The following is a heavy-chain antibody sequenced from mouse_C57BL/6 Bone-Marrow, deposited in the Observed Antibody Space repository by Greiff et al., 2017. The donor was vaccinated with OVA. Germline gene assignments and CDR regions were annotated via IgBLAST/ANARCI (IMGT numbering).Heavy chain of an antibody. V-gene: IGHV1-61*01. CDR3: ARLDDGYLYYFDY. Sequence: QVQLQQPGAELVRPGSSVKLSCKASGYTFTSYWMDWVKQRPGQGLEWIGNIYPSDSETHYNQKFKDKATLTVDKSSSTAYMQLSSLTSEDSAVYYCARLDDGYLYYFDYWGQGTTLTVSS. CDR2: IYPSDSET. CDR1: GYTFTSYW. J-gene: IGHJ2*01. D-gene: IGHD2-3*01.